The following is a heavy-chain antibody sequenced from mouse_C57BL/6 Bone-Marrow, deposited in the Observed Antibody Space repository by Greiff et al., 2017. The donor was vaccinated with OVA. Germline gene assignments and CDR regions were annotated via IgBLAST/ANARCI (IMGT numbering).Heavy chain of an antibody. V-gene: IGHV1-5*01. Sequence: EVQLQQSGTVLARPGASVKMSCKTSGYTFTSYWMHWVKQRPGQGLAWIGAIYPGNSDTSYNQKFKGKAKLTAVTSASTAYMELSSLTNEDSAVYYSTRYLLYGMDYWGQGTSVTVSS. J-gene: IGHJ4*01. CDR2: IYPGNSDT. D-gene: IGHD2-10*01. CDR1: GYTFTSYW. CDR3: TRYLLYGMDY.